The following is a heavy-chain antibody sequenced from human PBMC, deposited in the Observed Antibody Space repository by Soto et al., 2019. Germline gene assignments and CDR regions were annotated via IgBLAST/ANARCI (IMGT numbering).Heavy chain of an antibody. J-gene: IGHJ4*02. CDR2: INPNSGGT. D-gene: IGHD3-22*01. CDR1: GYTSTGYY. Sequence: GASVKVSCKASGYTSTGYYMHWLRQAPGQGLEWMGWINPNSGGTNYAQKFQGRVTMTRDTSISTAYMELSRLRSDDTAVYYCARGHLYYDSSGYCDYWGQGTLVTVSS. V-gene: IGHV1-2*02. CDR3: ARGHLYYDSSGYCDY.